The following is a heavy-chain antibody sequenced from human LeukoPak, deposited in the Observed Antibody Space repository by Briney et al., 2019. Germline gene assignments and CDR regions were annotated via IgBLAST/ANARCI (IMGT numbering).Heavy chain of an antibody. Sequence: GGSLRLSCAASGFTFSSYAMGWVRQAPGKGLEWVSAISGSGGSTYYADSVKGRFTISRDNSKNTLYLQMNSLRAEDTAVYYCAKPFHYDSSGYYYYFDYWGQGTLVTVSS. D-gene: IGHD3-22*01. J-gene: IGHJ4*02. V-gene: IGHV3-23*01. CDR2: ISGSGGST. CDR3: AKPFHYDSSGYYYYFDY. CDR1: GFTFSSYA.